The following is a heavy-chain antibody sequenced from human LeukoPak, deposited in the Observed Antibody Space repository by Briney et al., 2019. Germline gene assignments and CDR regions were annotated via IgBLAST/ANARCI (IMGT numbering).Heavy chain of an antibody. CDR2: IYHSGSS. CDR3: ARLFWGIGAFDI. J-gene: IGHJ3*02. D-gene: IGHD3-16*01. CDR1: GYSVSTGYY. V-gene: IGHV4-38-2*01. Sequence: SETLSLTCAVSGYSVSTGYYWAWIRQPPGKGLERIGSIYHSGSSYYNPSLKSRVIISVDTSKNQFSLKMTSVTAADTAIYYCARLFWGIGAFDIWGQGTMVTISS.